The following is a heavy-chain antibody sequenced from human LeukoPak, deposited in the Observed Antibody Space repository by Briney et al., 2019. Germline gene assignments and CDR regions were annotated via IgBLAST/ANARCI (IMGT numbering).Heavy chain of an antibody. D-gene: IGHD3-10*01. CDR3: ARQEVVRGPKPQSTFDY. V-gene: IGHV5-51*01. CDR1: GYSFTSYW. J-gene: IGHJ4*02. CDR2: IYPGDSDT. Sequence: GESLKISCKGSGYSFTSYWIGWVRQMPGKGLEWMGIIYPGDSDTRYSPSFQGQVTISADKSISTAYLQWSSLKASDTAMYYCARQEVVRGPKPQSTFDYWGQGTLVTVSS.